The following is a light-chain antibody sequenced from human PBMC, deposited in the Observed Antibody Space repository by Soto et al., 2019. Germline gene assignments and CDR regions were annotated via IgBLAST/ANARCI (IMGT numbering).Light chain of an antibody. Sequence: QSVLTQPASVSGSPGQSITISCTGTASDVGGYNYVSWYQQHPGKAPKLMIHAVSNRPSVVSNRFSGSKSGNTASLTISGLQAEDEADYYCSSYTSSSTFYVFGTGTKVTVL. CDR2: AVS. CDR3: SSYTSSSTFYV. CDR1: ASDVGGYNY. J-gene: IGLJ1*01. V-gene: IGLV2-14*01.